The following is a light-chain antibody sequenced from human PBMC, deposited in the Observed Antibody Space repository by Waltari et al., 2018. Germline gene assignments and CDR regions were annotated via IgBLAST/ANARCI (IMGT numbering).Light chain of an antibody. CDR1: QSVGKS. Sequence: EIVLTQSPGPLSLSPGERATLSCRASQSVGKSLAWYQQRPGQAPRLLIYDASTRATGTPGRFSGSGFGTDFSLAISSLEPEDFAVYFCQHYVNLPVTFGQGTKVEI. CDR3: QHYVNLPVT. V-gene: IGKV3-20*01. J-gene: IGKJ1*01. CDR2: DAS.